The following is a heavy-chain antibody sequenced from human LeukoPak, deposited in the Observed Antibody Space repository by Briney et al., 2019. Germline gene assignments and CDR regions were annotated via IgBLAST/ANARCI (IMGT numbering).Heavy chain of an antibody. CDR1: GGTFSSYA. D-gene: IGHD3-3*01. J-gene: IGHJ3*02. Sequence: ASVKVSCKASGGTFSSYAISWVRQAPGQGLEWMGRIIPILGIANYAQKFQGRVTITADKSTSTAYMELSSLRSEDTAVYYCARPLRFLEWFDAFDIWGQGTMVTVSS. CDR2: IIPILGIA. V-gene: IGHV1-69*04. CDR3: ARPLRFLEWFDAFDI.